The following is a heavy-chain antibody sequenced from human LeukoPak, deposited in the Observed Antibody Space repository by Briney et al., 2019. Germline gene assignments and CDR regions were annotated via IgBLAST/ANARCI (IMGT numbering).Heavy chain of an antibody. V-gene: IGHV1-69*13. J-gene: IGHJ4*02. CDR1: GGTFSSYA. CDR3: ARERIAVAGIPFDY. D-gene: IGHD6-19*01. Sequence: ASVKVSCKASGGTFSSYAISWVRQAPGQGLEWMGGIIPIFGTANYAQKFQGRVTITADESTSTAYMELSSLRSEDTAVYCCARERIAVAGIPFDYWGQGTLVTVSS. CDR2: IIPIFGTA.